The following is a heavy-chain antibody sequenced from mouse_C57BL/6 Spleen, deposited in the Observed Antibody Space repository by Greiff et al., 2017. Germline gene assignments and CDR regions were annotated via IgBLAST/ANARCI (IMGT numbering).Heavy chain of an antibody. V-gene: IGHV7-3*01. CDR2: IRNKANGYTT. CDR3: ARTLYYDGSRGDFDY. D-gene: IGHD1-1*01. Sequence: EVQRVESGGGLVQPGGSLSLSCAASGFTFTDYYMSWVRQPPGKALEWLGFIRNKANGYTTEYSASVKGRFTISRDNSQSILYLQMNALRAEDSATYYCARTLYYDGSRGDFDYWGQGTTLTVSS. CDR1: GFTFTDYY. J-gene: IGHJ2*01.